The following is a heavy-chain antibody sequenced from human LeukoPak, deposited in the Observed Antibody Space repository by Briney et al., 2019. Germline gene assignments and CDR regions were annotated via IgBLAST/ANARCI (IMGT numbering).Heavy chain of an antibody. CDR1: GFTYSPYA. Sequence: GGSLRLSCAASGFTYSPYAMSWVRQASGKGLEWVSAISDSCGSTYYADSVKGRFTISRDNSKNTLYLHMNSLRAEDTSIYFCAKALEQETVIALDSWGQGTLVTVSS. V-gene: IGHV3-23*01. D-gene: IGHD6-13*01. CDR3: AKALEQETVIALDS. J-gene: IGHJ4*02. CDR2: ISDSCGST.